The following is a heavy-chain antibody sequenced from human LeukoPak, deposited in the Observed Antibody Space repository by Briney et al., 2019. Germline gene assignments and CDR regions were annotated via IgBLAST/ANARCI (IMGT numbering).Heavy chain of an antibody. J-gene: IGHJ4*02. CDR3: ATSGSKPFDY. Sequence: ASVKVSCKVSGYTLTELSTHWVRQAPGKGLEWMGGFDPEDGETIYAQKFQGRVTMTEDTSTDTAYMELSSLRSGDTAVYYCATSGSKPFDYWGQGTLVTVSS. CDR1: GYTLTELS. V-gene: IGHV1-24*01. D-gene: IGHD1-26*01. CDR2: FDPEDGET.